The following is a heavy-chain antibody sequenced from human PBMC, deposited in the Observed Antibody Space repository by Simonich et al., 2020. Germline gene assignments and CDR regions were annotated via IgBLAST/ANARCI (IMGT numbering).Heavy chain of an antibody. D-gene: IGHD5-12*01. CDR3: ARHDRWLQFYFDY. Sequence: QVQLQESGPGLVKPSETLSLTCTVSGGSISSYYWSWIRQPPGQGLEWIGYIYYCGSTNYNPSLKSRFTISVDTAKNQFSLKLSSVTAADTAVYYCARHDRWLQFYFDYWGQGTLVTVSS. CDR1: GGSISSYY. CDR2: IYYCGST. J-gene: IGHJ4*02. V-gene: IGHV4-59*08.